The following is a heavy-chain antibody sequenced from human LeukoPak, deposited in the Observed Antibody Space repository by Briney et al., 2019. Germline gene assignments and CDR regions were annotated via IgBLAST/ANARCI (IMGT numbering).Heavy chain of an antibody. Sequence: SETLSLTCTVSGGSISSGDYYWSWIRQPPGKGLEWIGYIYYSGSTYYNLSLKSRVTISVDTSKNQFSLKLSSVTAADTAVYYCARVVPAAIEFGWFDPWGQGTLVTVSS. CDR2: IYYSGST. V-gene: IGHV4-30-4*08. CDR3: ARVVPAAIEFGWFDP. J-gene: IGHJ5*02. D-gene: IGHD2-2*01. CDR1: GGSISSGDYY.